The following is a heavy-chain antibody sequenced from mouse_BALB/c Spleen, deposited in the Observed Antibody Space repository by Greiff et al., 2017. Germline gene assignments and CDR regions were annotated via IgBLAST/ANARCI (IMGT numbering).Heavy chain of an antibody. V-gene: IGHV5-6-5*01. CDR3: ARGYDYDLDY. D-gene: IGHD2-4*01. CDR2: ISSGGST. CDR1: GFTFSSYA. J-gene: IGHJ2*01. Sequence: DVKLVESGGGLVKPGGSLKLSCAASGFTFSSYAMSWVRQTPEKRLEWVASISSGGSTYYPDSVKGRFTISRDNARNILYLQMSSLRSEDTAMYYCARGYDYDLDYWGQGTTLTVSS.